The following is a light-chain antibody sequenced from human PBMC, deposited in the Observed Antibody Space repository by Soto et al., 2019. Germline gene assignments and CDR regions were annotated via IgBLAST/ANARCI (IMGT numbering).Light chain of an antibody. J-gene: IGLJ1*01. CDR3: AAWDDRLSAYV. V-gene: IGLV1-44*01. Sequence: QAVVTQPPSASGTPGQRVTISCSGSNSNIGSYTVNWFQQLPGTAPKLLIHSNSQRPSGVPDRFSGSKSGTSASLVISGLQSEDEAEYYCAAWDDRLSAYVFGTGTKVTVL. CDR1: NSNIGSYT. CDR2: SNS.